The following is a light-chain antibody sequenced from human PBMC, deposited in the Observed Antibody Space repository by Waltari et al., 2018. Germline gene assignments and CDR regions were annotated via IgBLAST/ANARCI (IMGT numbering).Light chain of an antibody. J-gene: IGKJ2*01. V-gene: IGKV3-20*01. CDR3: QQYGSSVMYT. Sequence: VLMQSPGTLSLSPGERATLSCRASQSLTKRYLAWYQQKPGQAPRLLIYGASSRAAGIPDRFSGSGSGTDFTLTISRLEPDDFAVYYCQQYGSSVMYTFGQGTKLEIK. CDR1: QSLTKRY. CDR2: GAS.